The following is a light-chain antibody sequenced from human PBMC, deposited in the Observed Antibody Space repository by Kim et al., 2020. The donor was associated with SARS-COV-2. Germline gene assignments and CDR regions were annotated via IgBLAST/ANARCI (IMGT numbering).Light chain of an antibody. V-gene: IGLV3-1*01. CDR2: QDS. Sequence: SSELTQPPSVSVSPGQTASITCSGDKLGDKYACWYQQKPGQSPVLVIYQDSKRPSGIPERFSGSNSGNTATLTISGTQAMEEADYYCQAWDSSTYVFGTG. CDR1: KLGDKY. J-gene: IGLJ1*01. CDR3: QAWDSSTYV.